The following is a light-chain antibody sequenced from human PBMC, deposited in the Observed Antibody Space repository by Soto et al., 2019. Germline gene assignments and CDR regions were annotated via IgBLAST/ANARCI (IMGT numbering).Light chain of an antibody. CDR3: SSYTRNSALCV. V-gene: IGLV2-14*01. J-gene: IGLJ7*01. CDR1: TSDVGGYDY. Sequence: QSALTQPASVSGSPGQSITISCTGTTSDVGGYDYVSWYQQHPGKAPKLLIYAVTYRPSGVSNRFSGSKSGNTASLTISGLQAEDEADYYCSSYTRNSALCVFGGGTQLTVL. CDR2: AVT.